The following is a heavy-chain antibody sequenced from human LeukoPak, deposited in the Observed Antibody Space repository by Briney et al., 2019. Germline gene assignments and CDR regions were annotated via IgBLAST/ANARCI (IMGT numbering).Heavy chain of an antibody. V-gene: IGHV3-23*01. J-gene: IGHJ4*02. CDR1: GFTFNSYA. Sequence: RGSLRLSCAASGFTFNSYAMYWVRQAPGKGLEWVSGIFGSGGSAHYADSVKGRFTISRDNSKNTVYLQMNSLRAEDTAVYYCAKTTTGYSSGRYPGRPVDYWGQGALVTVSS. D-gene: IGHD6-19*01. CDR3: AKTTTGYSSGRYPGRPVDY. CDR2: IFGSGGSA.